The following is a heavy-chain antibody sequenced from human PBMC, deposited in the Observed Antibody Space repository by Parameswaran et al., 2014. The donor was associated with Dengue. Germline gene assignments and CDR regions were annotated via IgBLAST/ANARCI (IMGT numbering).Heavy chain of an antibody. CDR3: VAEPQSFGVVLKSGYYYYNLDV. J-gene: IGHJ6*02. CDR2: IVVHSGNT. D-gene: IGHD3-3*01. Sequence: LVRQAPGQRLEWLGWIVVHSGNTKYSQKFQERVIMTRDESTSTAYMELSGLRSEDTAVYYCVAEPQSFGVVLKSGYYYYNLDVWGQGTTVTVSS. V-gene: IGHV1-58*01.